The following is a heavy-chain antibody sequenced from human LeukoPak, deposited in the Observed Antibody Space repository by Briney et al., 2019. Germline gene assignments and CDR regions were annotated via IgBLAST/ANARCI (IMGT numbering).Heavy chain of an antibody. D-gene: IGHD5-12*01. V-gene: IGHV4-61*02. Sequence: SETLSLTCTVSGASISSGSYYWNWIRQPAGKVLEWIGRIFASGSTNYNPSLKSRVTISLDTSKNQLSLELSSVTGADTAVYYCARLVATGELFDYWRQGTVVTAS. J-gene: IGHJ4*02. CDR1: GASISSGSYY. CDR2: IFASGST. CDR3: ARLVATGELFDY.